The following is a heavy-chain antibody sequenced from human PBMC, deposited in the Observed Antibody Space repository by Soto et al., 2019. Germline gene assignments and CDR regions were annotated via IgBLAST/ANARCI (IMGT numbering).Heavy chain of an antibody. V-gene: IGHV1-18*01. J-gene: IGHJ6*02. CDR2: ISVFNGDT. Sequence: ASVKVSCKAIGYTSSSYGINWVRQAPGQGLEWMGWISVFNGDTKYAQKFQGRVAITKDPGTSTAHMELRSLRSDDAAVYFCATKDDHKDDAHYYYGLEVWGDGATVTVS. CDR3: ATKDDHKDDAHYYYGLEV. D-gene: IGHD3-16*01. CDR1: GYTSSSYG.